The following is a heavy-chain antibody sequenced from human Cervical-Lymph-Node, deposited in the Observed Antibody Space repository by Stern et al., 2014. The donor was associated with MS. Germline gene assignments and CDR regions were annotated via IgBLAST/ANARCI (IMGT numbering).Heavy chain of an antibody. Sequence: VQLGQSGGTLVQPGGSLRLPCEASGFTVSSAQLAWGRQVPGMGLEWGSMIEGVSKPHYADSVKGRFTISRANSNSMVYLQMSNLRVDDTGVYYCAREIAGRRLDSWGRGTLVAVSS. CDR3: AREIAGRRLDS. J-gene: IGHJ5*01. CDR2: IEGVSKP. V-gene: IGHV3-66*01. D-gene: IGHD2/OR15-2a*01. CDR1: GFTVSSAQ.